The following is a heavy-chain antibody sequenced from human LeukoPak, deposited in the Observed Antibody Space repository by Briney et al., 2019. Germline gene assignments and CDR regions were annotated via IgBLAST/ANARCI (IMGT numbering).Heavy chain of an antibody. CDR1: GXTFSSYD. Sequence: GGSLRLSFAASGXTFSSYDMHWVRQATGKGLEWVSAIGTAGDTYYPGSVKGRFTISRENAKNSLYLQMNSLRAGDTAVYYCARDTGGYFDYWGQGTLVTVSS. CDR3: ARDTGGYFDY. CDR2: IGTAGDT. V-gene: IGHV3-13*04. D-gene: IGHD2-8*02. J-gene: IGHJ4*02.